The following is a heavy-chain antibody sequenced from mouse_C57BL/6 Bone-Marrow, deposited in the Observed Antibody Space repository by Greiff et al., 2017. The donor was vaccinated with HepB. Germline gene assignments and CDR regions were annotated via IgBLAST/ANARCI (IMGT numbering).Heavy chain of an antibody. J-gene: IGHJ4*01. CDR2: IFPGSGST. D-gene: IGHD2-2*01. CDR1: GYTFTDYY. Sequence: QVQLQQSGPELVKPGASVKISCKASGYTFTDYYINWVKQRPGQGLEWIGWIFPGSGSTYYNEKFKGKAPLTVDKSSSTAYMLLSSLTSEDSAVYFCARKGHMVTTGHYYAMDYWGQGTSVTVSS. CDR3: ARKGHMVTTGHYYAMDY. V-gene: IGHV1-75*01.